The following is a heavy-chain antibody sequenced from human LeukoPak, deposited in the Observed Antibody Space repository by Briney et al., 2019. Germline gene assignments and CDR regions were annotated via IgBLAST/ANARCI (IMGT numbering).Heavy chain of an antibody. J-gene: IGHJ4*02. CDR3: AGGQWELLRVGFDY. D-gene: IGHD1-26*01. V-gene: IGHV3-30*03. Sequence: PGGSLRLSCAASGFTFSSYGMHWVRQAPGKGLEWVAVISYDGSNKYYADSVKGRFTISRDNSKNTLYLQMNSLRAEDTAVYYCAGGQWELLRVGFDYWGQGTLVTVSS. CDR2: ISYDGSNK. CDR1: GFTFSSYG.